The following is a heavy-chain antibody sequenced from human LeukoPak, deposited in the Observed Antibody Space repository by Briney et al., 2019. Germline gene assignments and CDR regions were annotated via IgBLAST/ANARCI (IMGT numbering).Heavy chain of an antibody. D-gene: IGHD2-2*01. CDR3: APWDIVVVPAAQAGY. V-gene: IGHV3-21*01. Sequence: GGSLRLSCAASGFTFSNYSMNWVSQAPGKAREWLSSISSSSSYIYYADSVKGRFTISRDNAKNSLYLQMNSLRAEDTAVYYCAPWDIVVVPAAQAGYWGQGTLVTVSS. CDR1: GFTFSNYS. J-gene: IGHJ4*02. CDR2: ISSSSSYI.